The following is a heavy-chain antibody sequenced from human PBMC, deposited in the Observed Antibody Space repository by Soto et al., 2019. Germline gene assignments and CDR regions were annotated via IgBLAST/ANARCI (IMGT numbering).Heavy chain of an antibody. Sequence: HPGGSLRLSCATSGFMFSSYAMSWVRQAPGKGLEWVSSISGGGGITHYADSVRGRFTISRDNSTDTLYLQMNSLRAEDTAVYFCAKDKSRGVTVNADFWGQGTLVTVSS. CDR2: ISGGGGIT. V-gene: IGHV3-23*01. J-gene: IGHJ4*02. D-gene: IGHD4-17*01. CDR1: GFMFSSYA. CDR3: AKDKSRGVTVNADF.